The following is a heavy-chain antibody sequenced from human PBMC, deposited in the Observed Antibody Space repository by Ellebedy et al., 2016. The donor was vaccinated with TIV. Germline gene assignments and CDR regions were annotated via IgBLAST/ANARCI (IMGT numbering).Heavy chain of an antibody. Sequence: PGGSLRLSCTASGFKFDDFAMHRVRHAPRKGLEWVSGINWNSGEVEYADSVKGRFTVFRDNAKNSLYLQMNSLRSEDTAMYYCAKSVTVTNYFFDYWGRGTLVTVSS. D-gene: IGHD4-17*01. CDR3: AKSVTVTNYFFDY. V-gene: IGHV3-9*01. CDR1: GFKFDDFA. CDR2: INWNSGEV. J-gene: IGHJ4*01.